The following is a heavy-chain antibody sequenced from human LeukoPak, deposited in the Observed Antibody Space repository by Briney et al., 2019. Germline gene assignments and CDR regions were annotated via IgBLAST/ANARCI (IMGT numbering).Heavy chain of an antibody. J-gene: IGHJ4*02. CDR2: IYYSGST. CDR3: ARGPYYFDN. V-gene: IGHV4-59*01. CDR1: GGSISGSY. Sequence: SETLSLTCSVSGGSISGSYWSWIRQPPGKGVEWIGNIYYSGSTNFNPSLKSRVTVSVDTSKNQFSLQLSSVTAADTAVYYCARGPYYFDNWGRGTLVTVSS.